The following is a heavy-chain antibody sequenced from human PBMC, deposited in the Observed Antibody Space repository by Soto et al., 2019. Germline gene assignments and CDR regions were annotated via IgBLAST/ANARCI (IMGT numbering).Heavy chain of an antibody. D-gene: IGHD5-18*01. CDR2: VSYDGDHK. CDR3: ARDPDTGFSSVTIFDL. Sequence: QMQVVESGGGVVQPGRSLRLSCAGSGFTFSNHGLHWVRQAPGKGLEWVSLVSYDGDHKKYADSVKGRFTITRDNSESTVYVQMNSLRPEDTAVYYGARDPDTGFSSVTIFDLWGQGALVT. J-gene: IGHJ2*01. CDR1: GFTFSNHG. V-gene: IGHV3-30*03.